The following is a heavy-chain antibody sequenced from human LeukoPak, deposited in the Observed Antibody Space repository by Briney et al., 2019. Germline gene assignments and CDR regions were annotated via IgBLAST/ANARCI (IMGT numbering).Heavy chain of an antibody. J-gene: IGHJ6*03. CDR1: GGSFNGYY. D-gene: IGHD2-21*01. CDR2: ISQSGSA. Sequence: SETLSLTCAVYGGSFNGYYWTWIRQSPGKGLEWIGEISQSGSATYSPSLKSRVLISMDMSKNQFSLKLTSVTAADTGVYYCARVISLRIGYLQQPVRDHMDVWGKGATV. V-gene: IGHV4-34*01. CDR3: ARVISLRIGYLQQPVRDHMDV.